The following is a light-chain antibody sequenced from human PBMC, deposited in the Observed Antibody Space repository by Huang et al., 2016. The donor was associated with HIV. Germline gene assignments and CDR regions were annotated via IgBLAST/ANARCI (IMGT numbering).Light chain of an antibody. CDR1: PSIGSN. Sequence: EIVMTQSPATLSVSPAGRATLSCRSSPSIGSNLAWYQQKLGQPPRLLSYGAFSRANGVTARFSGSGSGTEHTLTITSLQSEDFALYYCEQYDDGRTFGQGTKVET. CDR2: GAF. J-gene: IGKJ1*01. CDR3: EQYDDGRT. V-gene: IGKV3-15*01.